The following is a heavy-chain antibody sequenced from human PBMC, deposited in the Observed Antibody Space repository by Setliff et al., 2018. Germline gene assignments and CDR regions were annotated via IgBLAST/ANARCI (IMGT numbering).Heavy chain of an antibody. CDR3: TRDRGPYDFWGAYFVY. J-gene: IGHJ4*02. Sequence: GGSLRLSCTASGFTFGDYAMSWVRQAPGKGLEWVGFIKSKAYGGTTEYAASVKGRFTISRDDSKSIAYLHMSSLKTEDTAVYYCTRDRGPYDFWGAYFVYWGQGSLVTVSS. CDR2: IKSKAYGGTT. CDR1: GFTFGDYA. D-gene: IGHD3-3*01. V-gene: IGHV3-49*04.